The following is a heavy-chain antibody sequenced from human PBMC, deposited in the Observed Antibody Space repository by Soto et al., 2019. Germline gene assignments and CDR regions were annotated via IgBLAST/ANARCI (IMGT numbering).Heavy chain of an antibody. J-gene: IGHJ5*02. Sequence: PGGSLRLSCAASEFTVSSNFMSWVRQAPGKGLEWVSVIYSGGSTYNADSVKGRFTISRDNSKNTLYLQMKSLRAEDTAVYYCAKDRPWFDPWGQGTLVTVSS. V-gene: IGHV3-66*02. CDR1: EFTVSSNF. CDR3: AKDRPWFDP. CDR2: IYSGGST.